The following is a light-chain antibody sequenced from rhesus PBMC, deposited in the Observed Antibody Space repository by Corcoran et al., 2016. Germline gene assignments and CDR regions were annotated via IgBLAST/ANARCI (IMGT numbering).Light chain of an antibody. J-gene: IGKJ1*01. CDR3: LQYNTDPPT. CDR1: QGITTS. V-gene: IGKV1-43*02. CDR2: KTS. Sequence: DIQMTQSPSSLSASVGDRVIITCRASQGITTSFNWYQQKPGKTPKRLIYKTSSLESGVPSRFSGSGSGTVFTLTISSLQPEGFATYYCLQYNTDPPTFGQGTRVEIK.